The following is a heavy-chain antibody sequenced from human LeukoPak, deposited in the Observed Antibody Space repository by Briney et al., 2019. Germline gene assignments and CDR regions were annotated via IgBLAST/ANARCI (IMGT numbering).Heavy chain of an antibody. CDR2: INPNSGGT. D-gene: IGHD1-26*01. CDR3: ARDRGELGFDY. Sequence: MGWINPNSGGTNYARKFQGRVTMTRDTSIGTAYMELSRLTSDDTAVYYCARDRGELGFDYWGQGTLVTVSS. V-gene: IGHV1-2*02. J-gene: IGHJ4*02.